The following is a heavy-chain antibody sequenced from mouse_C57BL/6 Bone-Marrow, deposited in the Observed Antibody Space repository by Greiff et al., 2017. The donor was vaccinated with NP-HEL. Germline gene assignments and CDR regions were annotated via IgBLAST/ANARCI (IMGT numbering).Heavy chain of an antibody. Sequence: VQLQQSGAELARPGASVKLSCKASGYTFTSYGISWVKQRTGQGLEWIGEIYPRSGITYYNEKFKGKATLTADKSSSTAYMELRSLTSEDSAVYFCEGFPYWYFDVWGTGTTVTVSS. V-gene: IGHV1-81*01. J-gene: IGHJ1*03. CDR3: EGFPYWYFDV. CDR1: GYTFTSYG. CDR2: IYPRSGIT.